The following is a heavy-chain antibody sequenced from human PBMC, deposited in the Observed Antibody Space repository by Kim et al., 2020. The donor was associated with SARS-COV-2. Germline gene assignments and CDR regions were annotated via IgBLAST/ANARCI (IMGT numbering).Heavy chain of an antibody. CDR2: DGSET. V-gene: IGHV3-7*01. J-gene: IGHJ4*02. Sequence: DGSETYYVDTVKDRFTISRDNAKNSVSLQMNSLRAGDTAVYYCARGSGLANWGQGTLVSVSS. CDR3: ARGSGLAN.